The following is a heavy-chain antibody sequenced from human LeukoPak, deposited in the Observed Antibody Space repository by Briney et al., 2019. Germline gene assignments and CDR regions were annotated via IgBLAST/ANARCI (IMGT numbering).Heavy chain of an antibody. J-gene: IGHJ4*02. V-gene: IGHV4-34*01. CDR2: INHSGST. D-gene: IGHD1-26*01. Sequence: SETLSLTCAVYGGSFSGYYWSWIRQPPGKGLEWIGEINHSGSTNYNPSLKSRVTISVDTSKNQFSLKLSSVTAADTAVYYCASSGGSWDRARFDYWGQGTLVTVFS. CDR1: GGSFSGYY. CDR3: ASSGGSWDRARFDY.